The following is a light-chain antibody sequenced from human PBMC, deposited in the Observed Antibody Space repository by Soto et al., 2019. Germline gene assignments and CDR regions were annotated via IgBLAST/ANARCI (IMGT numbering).Light chain of an antibody. CDR3: QSYDSRLSGYV. CDR2: DNS. Sequence: QSVLTQPPSVSGAPGQRVTISCTGSSSNIGAGYDVHWYQQLPGTAPRLLIYDNSNRPSGVPDRFSGSKSGTSASLAITGLQAEDEADYYCQSYDSRLSGYVFGTGTKVTX. V-gene: IGLV1-40*01. CDR1: SSNIGAGYD. J-gene: IGLJ1*01.